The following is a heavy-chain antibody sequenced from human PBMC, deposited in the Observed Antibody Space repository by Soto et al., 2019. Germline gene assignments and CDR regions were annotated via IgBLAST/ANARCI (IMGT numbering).Heavy chain of an antibody. CDR2: IWYDGSKK. J-gene: IGHJ4*02. CDR3: ARDCAGYSSGWYQRGGFDY. V-gene: IGHV3-33*01. CDR1: GFTFSSYG. D-gene: IGHD6-19*01. Sequence: QVQLVESGGGVVQPGRSLRLSCAASGFTFSSYGMHWVRQAPGKGLEWVAVIWYDGSKKYYEDSVKGRFTISRDNSKNTLYLQMTSLRAEDTAVYYCARDCAGYSSGWYQRGGFDYWGQGSLVTVSS.